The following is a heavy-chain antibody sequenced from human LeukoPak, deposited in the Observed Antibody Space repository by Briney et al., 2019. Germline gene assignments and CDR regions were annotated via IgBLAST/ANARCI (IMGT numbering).Heavy chain of an antibody. D-gene: IGHD1-26*01. V-gene: IGHV4-4*09. Sequence: SETLSLTCTVSGGSISSYYWSWIRQPPGKGLEWIGYIYATGSTNYNPSLKSRVTISVDTSKNQFSLNLRSVTAADTAVYYCARGEGGATPTFDYWGQGTLVTVSS. J-gene: IGHJ4*02. CDR3: ARGEGGATPTFDY. CDR1: GGSISSYY. CDR2: IYATGST.